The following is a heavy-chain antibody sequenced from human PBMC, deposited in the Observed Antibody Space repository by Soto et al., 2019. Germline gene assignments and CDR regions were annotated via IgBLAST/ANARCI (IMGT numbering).Heavy chain of an antibody. CDR2: IDHRGST. J-gene: IGHJ4*02. CDR1: GGSLSGYY. V-gene: IGHV4-34*01. D-gene: IGHD4-17*01. Sequence: PSETLSLTCGVYGGSLSGYYWSWIRQSPGKGLEWIGEIDHRGSTNYNPPLKSRVTISIDTSRKEISLKLTSVTAADTAVYYCARNDYGDYRPVYWGQGTLVTVFS. CDR3: ARNDYGDYRPVY.